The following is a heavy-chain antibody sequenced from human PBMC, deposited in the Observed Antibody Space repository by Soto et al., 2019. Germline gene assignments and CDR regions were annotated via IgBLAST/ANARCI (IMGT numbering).Heavy chain of an antibody. D-gene: IGHD6-19*01. V-gene: IGHV3-23*01. CDR1: GFTFSSHA. CDR2: ISDSGGST. CDR3: AKGAAGYSSGPFEY. Sequence: GGSLRLSCAASGFTFSSHAMSWVRLAPGKGLEWVSGISDSGGSTYYADSVKGRFTISRDNSKNTLYLQMNSLRAEDTAVYYCAKGAAGYSSGPFEYWGQGTLVTVSS. J-gene: IGHJ4*02.